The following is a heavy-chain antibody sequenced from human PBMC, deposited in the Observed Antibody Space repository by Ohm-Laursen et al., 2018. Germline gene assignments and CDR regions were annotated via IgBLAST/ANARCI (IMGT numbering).Heavy chain of an antibody. Sequence: GSLRLSCAASGFTLARFWMKWVRQTPGKGLEWVANIRQDGSEIYYVDSVKGRFTISRDNAKSSLYLQMNSLRAEDTAVYYCARSHSGTNGGKFDRWGQGTLVTVSS. CDR2: IRQDGSEI. J-gene: IGHJ4*02. CDR1: GFTLARFW. V-gene: IGHV3-7*01. CDR3: ARSHSGTNGGKFDR. D-gene: IGHD1-26*01.